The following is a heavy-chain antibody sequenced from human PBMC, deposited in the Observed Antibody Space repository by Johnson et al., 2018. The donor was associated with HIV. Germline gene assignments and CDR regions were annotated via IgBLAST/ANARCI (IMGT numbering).Heavy chain of an antibody. CDR1: GFTVSRNY. V-gene: IGHV3-66*02. D-gene: IGHD3-22*01. Sequence: VQLVESGGCLVQPGGSLRPSCAASGFTVSRNYMNWVRQAPGKGLEWVSVIYSGGSTYYADSVKGRFTISRDNAKNSLYLQMNSLRAEDTALYYCAKDTTFYYDTSGPSDAFDIWGQGTMVTVSS. CDR2: IYSGGST. CDR3: AKDTTFYYDTSGPSDAFDI. J-gene: IGHJ3*02.